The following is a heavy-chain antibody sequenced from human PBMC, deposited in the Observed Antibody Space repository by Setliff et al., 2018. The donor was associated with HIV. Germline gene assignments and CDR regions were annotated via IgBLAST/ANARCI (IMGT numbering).Heavy chain of an antibody. CDR2: INHSGAT. V-gene: IGHV4-34*01. Sequence: ETLSLTCAVYGGSFSGYYWSWIRQSPGKGLEWIGEINHSGATNYNPSLKSRAGISIDRSKNQFSLEMTSVTAADAAVYFCAIGGFCTTSASCFRIFDYWGQGTRVTVSS. D-gene: IGHD1-26*01. CDR3: AIGGFCTTSASCFRIFDY. CDR1: GGSFSGYY. J-gene: IGHJ4*02.